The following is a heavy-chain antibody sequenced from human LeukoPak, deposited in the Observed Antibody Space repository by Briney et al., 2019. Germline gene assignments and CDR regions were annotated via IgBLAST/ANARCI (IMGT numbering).Heavy chain of an antibody. J-gene: IGHJ4*02. Sequence: GGSLRLSCAASEFSVGSNYMTWVRQAPGKGLEWVSAISGSGGSTYYADSVKGRFTISRDNSKNTLYLQMNSLRAEDTAVYYCAKRSHTAMAKGTIDYWGQGTLVTVSS. D-gene: IGHD5-18*01. V-gene: IGHV3-23*01. CDR3: AKRSHTAMAKGTIDY. CDR2: ISGSGGST. CDR1: EFSVGSNY.